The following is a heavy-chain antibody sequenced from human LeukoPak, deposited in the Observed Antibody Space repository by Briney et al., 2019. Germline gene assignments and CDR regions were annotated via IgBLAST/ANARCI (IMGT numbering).Heavy chain of an antibody. J-gene: IGHJ4*02. Sequence: SETLSLTCTVSGGSISSSSYYWGWIRQPPGKGLEWIGSIYYSGSTYYNPSLKSRVTISVDTSKNQFSLKLSSVTAADTAVYYCAALSGYDSTIDYWGQGTLVTVSS. CDR1: GGSISSSSYY. CDR2: IYYSGST. V-gene: IGHV4-39*07. CDR3: AALSGYDSTIDY. D-gene: IGHD5-12*01.